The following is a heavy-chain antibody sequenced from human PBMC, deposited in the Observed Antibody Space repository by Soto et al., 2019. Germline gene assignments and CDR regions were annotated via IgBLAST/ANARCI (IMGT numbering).Heavy chain of an antibody. Sequence: GGSLRLSCAASGFTFSSYAMSWVRQAPGKGLDWVSTISGSGGSTYYADSVKGRFTISRDNSKTTLYLQMNSLSAEDTAVYYCAKPPNYYGSGSSFDYWGQGTLVTVSS. J-gene: IGHJ4*02. CDR3: AKPPNYYGSGSSFDY. D-gene: IGHD3-10*01. CDR2: ISGSGGST. CDR1: GFTFSSYA. V-gene: IGHV3-23*01.